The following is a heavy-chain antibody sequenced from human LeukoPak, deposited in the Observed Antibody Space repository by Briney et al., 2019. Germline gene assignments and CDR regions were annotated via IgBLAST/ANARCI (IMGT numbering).Heavy chain of an antibody. CDR3: AKDRGDAPVRLTYYFNY. V-gene: IGHV3-30*18. J-gene: IGHJ4*02. D-gene: IGHD3-10*01. CDR1: GFTFSSYG. CDR2: ISYDGSNK. Sequence: GRSLRLSCAASGFTFSSYGMHWVRQASGKGLEWVAVISYDGSNKYYADSVKGRFTISRDNSKNTLYLQMNSLRAEDTAVYYCAKDRGDAPVRLTYYFNYWGQGTLVTVSS.